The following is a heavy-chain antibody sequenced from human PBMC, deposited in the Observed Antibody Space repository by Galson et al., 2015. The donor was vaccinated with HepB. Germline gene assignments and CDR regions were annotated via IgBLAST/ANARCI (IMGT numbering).Heavy chain of an antibody. CDR3: ARDPYYGGNSGLDI. D-gene: IGHD4-23*01. Sequence: SLRLSCAASGFTFSNAWMSWVRQAPGKGLEWVSSISRSSNYIYYANSVKGRFTISRDNAKNSLYLQMNGLRAEDTAVYYCARDPYYGGNSGLDIWGQGTMVTVSS. CDR1: GFTFSNAW. V-gene: IGHV3-21*01. CDR2: ISRSSNYI. J-gene: IGHJ3*02.